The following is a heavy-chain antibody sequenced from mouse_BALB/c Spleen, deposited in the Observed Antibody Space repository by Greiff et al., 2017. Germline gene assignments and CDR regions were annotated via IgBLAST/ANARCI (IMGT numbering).Heavy chain of an antibody. D-gene: IGHD1-1*01. CDR3: ARERGYGSSHWYFDV. CDR2: INSNGGST. J-gene: IGHJ1*01. CDR1: GFTFSSYG. Sequence: EVHLVESGGGLVQPGGSLKLSCAASGFTFSSYGMSWVRQTPDKRLELVATINSNGGSTYYPDSVKGRFTISRDNAKNTLYLQMSSLKSEDTAMYYCARERGYGSSHWYFDVWGAGTTVTVSS. V-gene: IGHV5-6-3*01.